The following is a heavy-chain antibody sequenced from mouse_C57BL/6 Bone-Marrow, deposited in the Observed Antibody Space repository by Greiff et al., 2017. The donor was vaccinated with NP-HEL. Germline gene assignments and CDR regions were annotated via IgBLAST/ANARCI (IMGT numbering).Heavy chain of an antibody. V-gene: IGHV1-19*01. J-gene: IGHJ2*01. Sequence: EVQLQQSGPVLVKPGASVKLSCKASGYTFTDYYMNWVKQSHGKSLEWIGVINPYNGGTSYNQTFKGKATMTVDKSSSTAYMELNSLTSEDSAVYYCARRGIRERSCFDDWGKGTTLTVSS. CDR2: INPYNGGT. CDR3: ARRGIRERSCFDD. CDR1: GYTFTDYY. D-gene: IGHD1-3*01.